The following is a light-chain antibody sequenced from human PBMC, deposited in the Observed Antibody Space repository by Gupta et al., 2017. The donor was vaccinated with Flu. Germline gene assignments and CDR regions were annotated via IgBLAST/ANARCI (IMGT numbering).Light chain of an antibody. CDR3: STWDASRNGRL. CDR2: SNN. J-gene: IGLJ3*02. V-gene: IGLV1-44*01. Sequence: KGTITSAGSSSTIGSNYVNWSPPAPRPAPNLLIYSNNRRISAAAARFSGSKYATTASVATSWLQAEDEGDYYCSTWDASRNGRLFGGGTKLAVL. CDR1: SSTIGSNY.